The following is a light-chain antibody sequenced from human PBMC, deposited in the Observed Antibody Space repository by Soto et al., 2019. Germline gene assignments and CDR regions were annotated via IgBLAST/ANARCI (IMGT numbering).Light chain of an antibody. Sequence: DIQMTQSPSSLSASAGDRVTITCRASQSISTYLNWYQQKVGKAPKLLIYAASSLQRGVPSRFSGSGSGTDFTLTISSLQPEAFATYYCQQSYSTPRTFGQGTKLEIK. J-gene: IGKJ2*02. V-gene: IGKV1-39*01. CDR3: QQSYSTPRT. CDR2: AAS. CDR1: QSISTY.